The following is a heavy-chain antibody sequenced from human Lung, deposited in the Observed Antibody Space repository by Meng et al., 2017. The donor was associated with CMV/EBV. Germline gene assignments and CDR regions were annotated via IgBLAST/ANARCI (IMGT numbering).Heavy chain of an antibody. J-gene: IGHJ4*02. D-gene: IGHD3-22*01. V-gene: IGHV3-15*01. CDR2: IKRNTDGGTR. Sequence: LTXAASGFTSSNAWMSWVRQAPGKGLEWVGRIKRNTDGGTRDHAAPVRGRFTISRDDSKNTLYLQMNSLTTEDTAVYYCTTAGANYEPDYWGQGKXVNGAS. CDR1: GFTSSNAW. CDR3: TTAGANYEPDY.